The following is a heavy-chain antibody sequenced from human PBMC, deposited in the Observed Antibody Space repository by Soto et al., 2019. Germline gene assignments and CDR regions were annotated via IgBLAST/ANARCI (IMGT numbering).Heavy chain of an antibody. CDR2: ISAYNGAT. J-gene: IGHJ4*02. CDR3: ARASNASNWDY. CDR1: GFTFTHYG. Sequence: ASVKVSCKTSGFTFTHYGIRWVRQAPGQGLEWMGWISAYNGATNYAQKFRDRLTMTTDASTSTAYMELRSLRSDDTAVYFCARASNASNWDYWGQGTLVTVYS. V-gene: IGHV1-18*01. D-gene: IGHD6-13*01.